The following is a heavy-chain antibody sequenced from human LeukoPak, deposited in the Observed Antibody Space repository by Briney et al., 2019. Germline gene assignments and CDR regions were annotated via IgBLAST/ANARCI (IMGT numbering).Heavy chain of an antibody. D-gene: IGHD7-27*01. CDR3: ARSYYTSWGACDY. CDR2: IYHSGNT. J-gene: IGHJ4*02. Sequence: SGTLSLTCGVSGGSINTNNWWSWVRQPPGQGLEWIGEIYHSGNTNYNPSLKSRVIISLDKSKNQFSLNLNSVTAADTAVYYCARSYYTSWGACDYWGQGALVTVSS. V-gene: IGHV4-4*02. CDR1: GGSINTNNW.